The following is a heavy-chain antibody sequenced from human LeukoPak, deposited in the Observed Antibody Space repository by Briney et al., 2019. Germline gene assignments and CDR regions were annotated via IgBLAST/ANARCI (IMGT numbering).Heavy chain of an antibody. CDR2: ISYDGSNK. CDR1: GFTFSSYG. J-gene: IGHJ4*02. CDR3: AKLSYSSGWYY. Sequence: GGSLRLSCAASGFTFSSYGMHWVRQAPGKGLEWVAVISYDGSNKYYADSVKGRFTISRDNSKSTLYLQMNSLRAEDTAVYYCAKLSYSSGWYYWGQGTLVTVSS. D-gene: IGHD6-19*01. V-gene: IGHV3-30*18.